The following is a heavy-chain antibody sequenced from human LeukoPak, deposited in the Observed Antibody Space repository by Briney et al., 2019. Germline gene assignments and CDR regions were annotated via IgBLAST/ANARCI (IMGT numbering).Heavy chain of an antibody. Sequence: GGSLRLSCAASGFTFSNYAMHWIRQAPGKGPEWGAVISNDGRDKFYTDSVKGRFTISRDNSKNTLWLQMNSLRPEDTTVYYCARDVNPQLVGLYYGMGVWGQGTTVTVSS. CDR1: GFTFSNYA. J-gene: IGHJ6*02. V-gene: IGHV3-30*04. CDR3: ARDVNPQLVGLYYGMGV. CDR2: ISNDGRDK. D-gene: IGHD6-6*01.